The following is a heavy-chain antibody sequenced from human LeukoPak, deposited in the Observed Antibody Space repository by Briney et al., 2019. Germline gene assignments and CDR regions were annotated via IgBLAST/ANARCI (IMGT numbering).Heavy chain of an antibody. Sequence: ASVKVSCKVSGYTLTELSMHWVRQAPGKGLEWMGGFDPEDGETIYAQKFQGRVTMTEDTSTDTAYMELSSLRAEDTAVYYCAKDIDIVMVGGGYYGMDVWGQGTTVTVSS. CDR2: FDPEDGET. CDR1: GYTLTELS. J-gene: IGHJ6*02. D-gene: IGHD5-18*01. CDR3: AKDIDIVMVGGGYYGMDV. V-gene: IGHV1-24*01.